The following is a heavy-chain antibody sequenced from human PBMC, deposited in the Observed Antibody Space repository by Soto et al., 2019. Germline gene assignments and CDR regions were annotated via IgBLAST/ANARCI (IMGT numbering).Heavy chain of an antibody. CDR3: GRGVSGTFGGNWVDP. CDR2: IRPNSGNT. J-gene: IGHJ5*02. D-gene: IGHD1-26*01. CDR1: GYTFTDYY. Sequence: QVQLMQSGAEVKKPGASVRVSCKAAGYTFTDYYTHWVRQAPGQGLEWVGWIRPNSGNTNYAQKFQGRVTMTRDTSISTAYMDLSRLTSDDTAVYYCGRGVSGTFGGNWVDPWGQGTLVTVSS. V-gene: IGHV1-2*02.